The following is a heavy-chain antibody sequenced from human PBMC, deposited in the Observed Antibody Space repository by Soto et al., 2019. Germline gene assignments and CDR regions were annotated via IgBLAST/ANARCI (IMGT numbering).Heavy chain of an antibody. CDR2: INPSGGST. J-gene: IGHJ6*02. D-gene: IGHD3-10*01. Sequence: ASVKVSCKASGYTFTSYYMHWVRQAPGQGLEWMGIINPSGGSTSYAQKFQGRVTMTRDTSTSTVYMELSSLRSEDTAVYYCARDSVVRGVSAGMDVWGQGTTVTVYS. V-gene: IGHV1-46*01. CDR3: ARDSVVRGVSAGMDV. CDR1: GYTFTSYY.